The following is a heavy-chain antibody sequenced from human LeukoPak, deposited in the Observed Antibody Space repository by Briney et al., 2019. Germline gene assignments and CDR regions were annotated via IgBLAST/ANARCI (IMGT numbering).Heavy chain of an antibody. CDR1: GFTFSSYW. CDR3: ASLYGSGSYSNYYYYYGMDV. Sequence: PGGSLRLSCAASGFTFSSYWMHWVRQAPGKGLVWVSRINSDGSSTSYADSVKGRFTISRDNAKNTLYLQMNSLRAEDTAVYYCASLYGSGSYSNYYYYYGMDVWGKGITVTVSS. D-gene: IGHD3-10*01. CDR2: INSDGSST. V-gene: IGHV3-74*01. J-gene: IGHJ6*04.